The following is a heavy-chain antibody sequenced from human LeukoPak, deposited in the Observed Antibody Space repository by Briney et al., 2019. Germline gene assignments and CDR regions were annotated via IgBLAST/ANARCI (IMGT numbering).Heavy chain of an antibody. CDR2: ISGSGGST. J-gene: IGHJ4*02. D-gene: IGHD3/OR15-3a*01. CDR3: AKVLDGASDY. Sequence: GGSLRLSGAASGFTFSSYAMSWVRQAPGKGLEWVSAISGSGGSTYYADSVKGRFTISRDNSKNTLYLQMNSLRAEDTAVYSCAKVLDGASDYWGQGTLVTVSS. CDR1: GFTFSSYA. V-gene: IGHV3-23*01.